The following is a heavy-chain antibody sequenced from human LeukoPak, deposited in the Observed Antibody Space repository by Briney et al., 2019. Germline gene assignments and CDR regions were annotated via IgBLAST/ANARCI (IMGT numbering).Heavy chain of an antibody. CDR1: GFSFTSYA. V-gene: IGHV3-23*01. J-gene: IGHJ5*02. CDR2: LTGYGGA. D-gene: IGHD6-13*01. CDR3: AKGAAAGKVDWFDP. Sequence: GGSLRLSCKASGFSFTSYAMMWVRQAPGKGLQWIATLTGYGGAYYAGSGEGRFIVSRDISKNTFFLQMYSLRAEDTAVYYCAKGAAAGKVDWFDPWGQGTLVTVSS.